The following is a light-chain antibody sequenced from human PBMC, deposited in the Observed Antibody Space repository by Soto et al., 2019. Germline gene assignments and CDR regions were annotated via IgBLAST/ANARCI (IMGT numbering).Light chain of an antibody. CDR2: EVN. CDR3: NSHGGSNNFWV. V-gene: IGLV2-8*01. Sequence: QSVLTQPPSASGSPGQSVTISCTGTSSDVGAYNSVSWYQQHPGKAPRLMIYEVNKRPSGVPDRFSGSKSGNMASLTVSGLQAEDEADYYCNSHGGSNNFWVFGGGTKFTVL. CDR1: SSDVGAYNS. J-gene: IGLJ3*02.